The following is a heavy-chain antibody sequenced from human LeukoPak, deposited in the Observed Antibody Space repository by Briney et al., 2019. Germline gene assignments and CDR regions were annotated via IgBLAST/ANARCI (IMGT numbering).Heavy chain of an antibody. CDR2: IYYSGST. D-gene: IGHD6-13*01. V-gene: IGHV4-31*03. CDR3: ARAGIAAAGTFDY. CDR1: GGSISSGGYY. Sequence: PSETLSLTCTVSGGSISSGGYYWSWIRQHPGKGLEWIGYIYYSGSTYYNPSLKSRVTISVGTSKNQFSLKLSSVTAADTAVYYCARAGIAAAGTFDYWGQGTLVTVSS. J-gene: IGHJ4*02.